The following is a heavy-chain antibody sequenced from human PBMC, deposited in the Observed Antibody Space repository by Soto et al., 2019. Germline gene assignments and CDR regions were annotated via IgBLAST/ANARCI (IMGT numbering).Heavy chain of an antibody. V-gene: IGHV1-69*02. CDR3: ARVSTYYYDSSGYFPEY. CDR2: IIPILGIA. D-gene: IGHD3-22*01. Sequence: QVQLVQSGAEVKKPGSSVKVSCKASGDTFSSYTISWVRQAPGQGLEWMGRIIPILGIANYAQKFQGRVTITADKSTSTAYMELSSLRSEDTAVYYCARVSTYYYDSSGYFPEYWGQGTLVTVSS. CDR1: GDTFSSYT. J-gene: IGHJ4*02.